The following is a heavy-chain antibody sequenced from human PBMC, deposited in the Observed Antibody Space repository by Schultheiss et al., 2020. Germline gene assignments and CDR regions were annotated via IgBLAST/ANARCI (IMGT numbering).Heavy chain of an antibody. CDR2: VYKSETT. CDR1: GGSVSSYY. J-gene: IGHJ5*02. V-gene: IGHV4-4*08. D-gene: IGHD4-17*01. Sequence: SETLSLTCSVSGGSVSSYYWSWIRQPPGKGLEWIAFVYKSETTNYNPSLKSRVSISVDTSKNQISLKLGSVTAADTAVYYCARDSGSTLTTFGPPGHPWGKGTLVNVAS. CDR3: ARDSGSTLTTFGPPGHP.